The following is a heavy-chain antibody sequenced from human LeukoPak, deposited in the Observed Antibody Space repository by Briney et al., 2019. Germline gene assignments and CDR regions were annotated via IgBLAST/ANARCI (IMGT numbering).Heavy chain of an antibody. J-gene: IGHJ5*02. CDR2: INPNSGGT. CDR3: ARGGQEIPAARRFKPGNWFDP. CDR1: GYTFTGYY. Sequence: ASVKVSCKASGYTFTGYYMHWVRQAPGQGLEWMGWINPNSGGTNYAQKFQGRVTMTRDTSISTAYMELSRLRSDDTAVYYCARGGQEIPAARRFKPGNWFDPWGQGTLVTVSS. D-gene: IGHD2-2*01. V-gene: IGHV1-2*02.